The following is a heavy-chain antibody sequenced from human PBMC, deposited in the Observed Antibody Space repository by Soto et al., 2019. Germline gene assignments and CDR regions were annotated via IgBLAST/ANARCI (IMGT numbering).Heavy chain of an antibody. V-gene: IGHV1-8*02. CDR1: GYTFINFD. J-gene: IGHJ5*02. D-gene: IGHD6-13*01. Sequence: GASVEVSCKASGYTFINFDISWVRQAAGQGLEWLGWMNPGSGKTGYASKFQGRVAMTRDASTGTSHLELSSLTSEDTAVYYCAIRASAGKLNCFDPWCQGTLVTVAA. CDR3: AIRASAGKLNCFDP. CDR2: MNPGSGKT.